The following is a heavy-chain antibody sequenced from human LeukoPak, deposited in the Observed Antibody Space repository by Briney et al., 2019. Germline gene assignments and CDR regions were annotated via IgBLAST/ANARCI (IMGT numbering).Heavy chain of an antibody. CDR1: GFTFSSYS. CDR2: ISSSSSYI. Sequence: GGSLRLSCAAPGFTFSSYSMNWVRQAPGKGLEWVSSISSSSSYIYYADSVKGRFTISRDNAKNSLYLQMNSLRAEDTAVYYCARDSGYYENPNFDYWGQGTLVTVSS. V-gene: IGHV3-21*01. J-gene: IGHJ4*02. CDR3: ARDSGYYENPNFDY. D-gene: IGHD3-22*01.